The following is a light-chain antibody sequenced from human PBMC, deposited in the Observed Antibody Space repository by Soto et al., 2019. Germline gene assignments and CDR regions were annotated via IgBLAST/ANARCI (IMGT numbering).Light chain of an antibody. J-gene: IGKJ4*01. CDR1: ESISRW. V-gene: IGKV1-5*03. CDR2: EAS. Sequence: DIQMTQSPSTLSASVGDRVTITCRASESISRWLAWYPQKPGKAPKLLIYEASSLGSGVPSRFSGSRSGADFTLTISSLQPDDFATYCCQQYSTYPLTFGGGTKVEIK. CDR3: QQYSTYPLT.